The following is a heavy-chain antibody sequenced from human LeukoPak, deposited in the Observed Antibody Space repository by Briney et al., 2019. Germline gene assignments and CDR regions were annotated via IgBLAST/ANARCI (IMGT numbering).Heavy chain of an antibody. Sequence: HPGGSLRLSCAASGFSFSSYGMSWVRQAPGKGLEWVSAISGSGGSTYYADSVKGRFTISRDNSKNTLYLQMNSLRAEDTVVYYCAKELYPDIVVVTATHGGFDYWGQGTLVTVSS. V-gene: IGHV3-23*01. CDR3: AKELYPDIVVVTATHGGFDY. CDR1: GFSFSSYG. J-gene: IGHJ4*02. D-gene: IGHD2-21*02. CDR2: ISGSGGST.